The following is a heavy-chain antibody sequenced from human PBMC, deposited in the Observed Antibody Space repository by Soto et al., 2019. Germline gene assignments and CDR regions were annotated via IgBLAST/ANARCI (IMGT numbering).Heavy chain of an antibody. V-gene: IGHV1-18*01. CDR1: GYKFTGYG. CDR3: ARDRVQGVVTAHYNGMHV. Sequence: QAQIVQSGAEVKKPGASMKVSCKASGYKFTGYGISWVRQAPGQGLEWVGWISAYTGNTNYAQRFQGRVSMTIDTSTNKAYMDLRSLRSDDTAVYYCARDRVQGVVTAHYNGMHVWGQGTTVTVSS. J-gene: IGHJ6*02. D-gene: IGHD3-22*01. CDR2: ISAYTGNT.